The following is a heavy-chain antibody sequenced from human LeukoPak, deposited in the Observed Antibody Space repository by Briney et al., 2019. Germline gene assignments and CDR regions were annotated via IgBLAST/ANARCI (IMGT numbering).Heavy chain of an antibody. CDR2: IYSGGST. V-gene: IGHV3-66*01. D-gene: IGHD6-13*01. CDR3: ARIGYSSSSFDY. CDR1: GFTFDDYG. Sequence: GGSLRLSCAASGFTFDDYGMSWVRQAPGKGLEWVSVIYSGGSTYYADSVKGRFTISRDNAKNSVYLQMNSLRAEDTAVYYCARIGYSSSSFDYWGQGTLVTVSS. J-gene: IGHJ4*02.